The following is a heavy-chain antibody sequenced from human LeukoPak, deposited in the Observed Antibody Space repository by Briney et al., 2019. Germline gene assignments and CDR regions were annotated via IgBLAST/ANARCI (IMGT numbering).Heavy chain of an antibody. CDR2: ITSSSSTI. D-gene: IGHD3-3*01. CDR3: ARVEGTTSGYYRLDY. CDR1: GFTFSNYN. V-gene: IGHV3-48*01. Sequence: GGSLRLSCAASGFTFSNYNMTWVRQAPGKGLDWVSYITSSSSTIYYADSVKGRFTISRDNAKNSLYLQMNSLRAEDTAVYYCARVEGTTSGYYRLDYWGQGALVTVSS. J-gene: IGHJ4*02.